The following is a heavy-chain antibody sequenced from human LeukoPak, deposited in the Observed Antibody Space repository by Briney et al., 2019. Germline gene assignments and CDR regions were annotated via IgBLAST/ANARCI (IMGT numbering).Heavy chain of an antibody. CDR2: ISSSGSTI. CDR3: AREPRGGSYYEPYYYYYMDV. CDR1: GFTFSSYE. J-gene: IGHJ6*03. Sequence: PGGSLRLSCAASGFTFSSYEMNWVRQAPGKGLEWVSYISSSGSTIYYADSVKGRFTISRDNSKNTLYLQMNSLRAEDTAVYYCAREPRGGSYYEPYYYYYMDVWGKGTTVTVSS. V-gene: IGHV3-48*03. D-gene: IGHD1-26*01.